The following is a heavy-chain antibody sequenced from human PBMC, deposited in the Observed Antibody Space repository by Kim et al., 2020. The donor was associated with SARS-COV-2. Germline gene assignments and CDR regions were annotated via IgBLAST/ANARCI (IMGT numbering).Heavy chain of an antibody. V-gene: IGHV3-11*06. CDR3: ARSGGEYSFDY. CDR2: K. Sequence: KHYADSVKGRFTISRDNAKNSLYLQMNSLRAEDTAVYVCARSGGEYSFDYWGQGTLVTVSS. D-gene: IGHD3-16*01. J-gene: IGHJ4*02.